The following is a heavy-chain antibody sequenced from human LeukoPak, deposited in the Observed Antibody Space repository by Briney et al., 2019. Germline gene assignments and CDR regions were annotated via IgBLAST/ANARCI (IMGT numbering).Heavy chain of an antibody. V-gene: IGHV3-11*01. CDR2: IGTTDTTI. J-gene: IGHJ6*02. CDR3: ARGHYGLDV. Sequence: GGSLRLSCAASGFTFSDYYMSWIRQAPGKGLEWVSYIGTTDTTIYYADSVKGRFTISRDNAKNSLSLQMNSLRAEDTAIYYCARGHYGLDVWGQGTTVTVSS. CDR1: GFTFSDYY.